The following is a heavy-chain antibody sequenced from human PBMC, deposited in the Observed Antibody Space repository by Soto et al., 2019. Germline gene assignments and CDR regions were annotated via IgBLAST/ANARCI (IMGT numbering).Heavy chain of an antibody. CDR3: ARDSPPAYCGGDCFTYYFDY. D-gene: IGHD2-21*02. Sequence: QVQLVQSGAEVKKPGASVKVSCKASGYTFTSYGIILVRQAPGQGLEWMDWISAYNGNTSYAQKLQGRVTMTTDTATSTGYMELRSLRSDDTAVYYCARDSPPAYCGGDCFTYYFDYWGQGTLVTVSS. J-gene: IGHJ4*02. CDR1: GYTFTSYG. V-gene: IGHV1-18*01. CDR2: ISAYNGNT.